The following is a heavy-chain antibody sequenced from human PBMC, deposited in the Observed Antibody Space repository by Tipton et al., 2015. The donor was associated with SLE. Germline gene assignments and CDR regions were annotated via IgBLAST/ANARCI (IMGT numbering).Heavy chain of an antibody. D-gene: IGHD6-13*01. V-gene: IGHV3-33*01. CDR3: ARLLWRQQPVS. J-gene: IGHJ5*02. CDR1: GLILNYG. CDR2: IWPDGSEE. Sequence: SLRLSCAASGLILNYGMHWVRQPPGKGLEWVAIIWPDGSEERYADSVKGRFSISRDNSKKTLHLQMNSLRAADTAVYYCARLLWRQQPVSWGQGTLVTVSS.